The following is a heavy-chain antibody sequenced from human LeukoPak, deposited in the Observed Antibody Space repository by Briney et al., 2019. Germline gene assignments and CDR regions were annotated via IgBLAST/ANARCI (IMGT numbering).Heavy chain of an antibody. J-gene: IGHJ5*02. CDR2: LYYGGST. CDR3: ARSLPAAIPNWFDP. Sequence: SETLSPTCTVSGGSVSSSNFYWGWIRQPPGKGLEWIGSLYYGGSTYFNPSLKSRITISVDTSKNQFSLKLSSVTAADTAVYYCARSLPAAIPNWFDPWGQGTLVTVSS. CDR1: GGSVSSSNFY. D-gene: IGHD2-2*02. V-gene: IGHV4-39*07.